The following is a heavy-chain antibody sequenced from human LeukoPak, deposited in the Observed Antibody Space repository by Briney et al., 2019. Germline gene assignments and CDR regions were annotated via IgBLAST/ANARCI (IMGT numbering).Heavy chain of an antibody. D-gene: IGHD3-22*01. Sequence: SVKVSCKASGGTFSSYTISWVRRAPGQGLEWMGRIIPILGIANYAQKFQGRVTITADKSTSTAYMELSSLRSEDTAVYYCARDRSSGYYSPGVYWGQGTLVTVSS. CDR2: IIPILGIA. CDR1: GGTFSSYT. CDR3: ARDRSSGYYSPGVY. V-gene: IGHV1-69*04. J-gene: IGHJ4*02.